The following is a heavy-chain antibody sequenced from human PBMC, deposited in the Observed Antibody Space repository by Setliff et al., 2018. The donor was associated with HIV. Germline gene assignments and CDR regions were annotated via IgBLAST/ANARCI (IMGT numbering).Heavy chain of an antibody. Sequence: GASVKVSCKASGDTFTTYDINWVRQATGQGPEWIGWMNTNSGNTNYAQKFQGRVTMTTDTSTSTAYMELSSLRSEDTAVYYCARCGKTGGNSVYYYYYMDVWGKGTTVTVSS. CDR3: ARCGKTGGNSVYYYYYMDV. J-gene: IGHJ6*03. CDR2: MNTNSGNT. V-gene: IGHV1-8*02. D-gene: IGHD2-21*02. CDR1: GDTFTTYD.